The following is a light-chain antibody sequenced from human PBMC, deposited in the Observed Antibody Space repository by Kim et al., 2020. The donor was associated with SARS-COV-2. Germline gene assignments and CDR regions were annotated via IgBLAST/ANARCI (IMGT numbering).Light chain of an antibody. J-gene: IGKJ4*01. Sequence: ASVGDRVTSTCQASQDISNYLNWYQQKPGEAPKLLVYDASYLEAGVPSRFSGSGSGTDFTFTISSLQPEDLATYYCQQYNDLPVTFGGGTKVDIK. CDR3: QQYNDLPVT. CDR2: DAS. CDR1: QDISNY. V-gene: IGKV1-33*01.